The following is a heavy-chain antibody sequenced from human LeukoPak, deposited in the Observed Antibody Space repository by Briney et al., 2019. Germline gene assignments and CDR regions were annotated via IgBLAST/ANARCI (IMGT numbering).Heavy chain of an antibody. J-gene: IGHJ5*02. CDR2: INPRGDT. CDR1: GGSISSYY. V-gene: IGHV4-4*07. Sequence: SETLSLTCSVSGGSISSYYWSWIRQPAGKGLEWLGRINPRGDTNYSPSLKGRVTVSVDTSRNRFSLKLNSVTAADTAVYYCARDLGGGWFDPWGQGTLVTVSS. CDR3: ARDLGGGWFDP.